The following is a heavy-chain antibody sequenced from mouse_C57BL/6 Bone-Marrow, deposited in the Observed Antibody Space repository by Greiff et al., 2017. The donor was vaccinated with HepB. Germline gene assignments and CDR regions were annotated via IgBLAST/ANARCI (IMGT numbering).Heavy chain of an antibody. CDR3: ASLWDDYDGYYAMDY. V-gene: IGHV3-6*01. J-gene: IGHJ4*01. D-gene: IGHD2-4*01. Sequence: EVQLVESGPGLVKPSQSLSLTCSVTGYSITSGYYWNWIRQFPGNKLEWMGYISYDGSNNYNPSLKNRISITRDTSKNQFVLKLNSVTTEDTATYYCASLWDDYDGYYAMDYWGQGTSVTVSS. CDR2: ISYDGSN. CDR1: GYSITSGYY.